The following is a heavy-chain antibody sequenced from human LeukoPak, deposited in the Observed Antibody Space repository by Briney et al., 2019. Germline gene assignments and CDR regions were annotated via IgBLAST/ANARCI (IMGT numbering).Heavy chain of an antibody. D-gene: IGHD6-13*01. CDR2: IRYDGGNK. J-gene: IGHJ4*02. CDR1: GFTFSSYG. CDR3: AKVGAAAGTEDY. V-gene: IGHV3-30*02. Sequence: GGSLRLSCAASGFTFSSYGMHWVRQAPGKGLEWVAFIRYDGGNKYYADSVKGRFTISRDNSKNTLYLQMNSLRAEDTAVYYCAKVGAAAGTEDYWGQGTLVTVSS.